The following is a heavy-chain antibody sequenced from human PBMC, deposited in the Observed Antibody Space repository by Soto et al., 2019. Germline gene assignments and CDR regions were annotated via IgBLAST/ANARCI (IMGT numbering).Heavy chain of an antibody. D-gene: IGHD3-22*01. CDR2: INNDGSST. CDR1: GFTLSSFF. J-gene: IGHJ4*02. V-gene: IGHV3-74*03. CDR3: AKDSAIVVVITAVLDY. Sequence: GGSLRLSCAASGFTLSSFFMHWVRQGPGKGLVWVSRINNDGSSTTYADSVKGRFTISRDNAKNTLYLQMNSLRAEDTAVYYCAKDSAIVVVITAVLDYWGQGTLVTVSS.